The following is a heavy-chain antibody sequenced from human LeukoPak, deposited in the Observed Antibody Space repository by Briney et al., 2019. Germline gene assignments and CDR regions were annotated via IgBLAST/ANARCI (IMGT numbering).Heavy chain of an antibody. V-gene: IGHV4-61*01. Sequence: SETLSLTCSVSGGSVSSHNYCWSWIRQPPGKGLEWIGFISYTGTTNYNPSLQSRLTMSVDTSKNQFSLKLSSVTAADTAVYYCARGWLSFGEHFDYWGQGTLVTVSS. CDR2: ISYTGTT. J-gene: IGHJ4*02. CDR1: GGSVSSHNYC. D-gene: IGHD3-10*01. CDR3: ARGWLSFGEHFDY.